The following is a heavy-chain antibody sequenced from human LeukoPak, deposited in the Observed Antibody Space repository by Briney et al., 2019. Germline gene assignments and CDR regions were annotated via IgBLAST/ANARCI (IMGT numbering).Heavy chain of an antibody. CDR3: AIYYYDSSGYYLPTDY. CDR2: IYYSGGT. D-gene: IGHD3-22*01. V-gene: IGHV4-59*01. CDR1: GGSISSYY. J-gene: IGHJ4*02. Sequence: SETLSLTCTVSGGSISSYYWSWIRQPPGKGLEWIGYIYYSGGTNYNPSLKSRVTISVDTSKNQFSLKLSSVTAADTAVYYCAIYYYDSSGYYLPTDYWGQGTLVTVSS.